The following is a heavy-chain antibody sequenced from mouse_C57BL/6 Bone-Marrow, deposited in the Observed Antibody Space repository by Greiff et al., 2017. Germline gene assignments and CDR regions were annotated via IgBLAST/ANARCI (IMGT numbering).Heavy chain of an antibody. J-gene: IGHJ3*01. D-gene: IGHD1-1*01. V-gene: IGHV5-17*01. CDR3: ARPHYYGSSYSWFAY. CDR2: IGSGSGTI. Sequence: EVNVVESGGGLVKPGGSLKLSCAASGFNISDDGMHWVRQAPEKGLEWVAYIGSGSGTIYYADTVTGRFTISRDNAKNTLFLQMTSRRSEDTAMYYCARPHYYGSSYSWFAYWGQGTLVTVSA. CDR1: GFNISDDG.